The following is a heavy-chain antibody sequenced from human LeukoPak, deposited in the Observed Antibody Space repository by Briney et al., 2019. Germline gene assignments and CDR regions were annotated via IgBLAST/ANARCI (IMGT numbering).Heavy chain of an antibody. Sequence: SETLSLTCTVSGGSIRSTSYYWGWIRQPPGKGLEWIGSIYYSGTTYYNPSLKSRVAISVDTSKNQFSLSLRSMTAADTAVYYCATPAGPYGDYDYWGQGTLVTVSS. V-gene: IGHV4-39*01. D-gene: IGHD4-17*01. CDR1: GGSIRSTSYY. CDR3: ATPAGPYGDYDY. CDR2: IYYSGTT. J-gene: IGHJ4*02.